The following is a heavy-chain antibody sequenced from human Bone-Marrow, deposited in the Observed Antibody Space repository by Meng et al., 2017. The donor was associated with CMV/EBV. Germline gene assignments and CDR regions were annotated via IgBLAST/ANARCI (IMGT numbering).Heavy chain of an antibody. CDR1: GGSISSSSYY. D-gene: IGHD3-3*01. Sequence: SETLSLTCTVSGGSISSSSYYWGWIRQPPGKGLEWIGSIYYSGSTYYNPSLKSRVTISVDTSKNQFSLKLSSVTAADTAVYYCARDPTIFGVVPSYWGPGKLVNVSS. CDR2: IYYSGST. CDR3: ARDPTIFGVVPSY. V-gene: IGHV4-39*07. J-gene: IGHJ4*02.